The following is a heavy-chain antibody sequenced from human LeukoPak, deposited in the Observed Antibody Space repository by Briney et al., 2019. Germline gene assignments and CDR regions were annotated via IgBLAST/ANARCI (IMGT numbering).Heavy chain of an antibody. V-gene: IGHV1-18*01. CDR2: ISAYNGNT. D-gene: IGHD6-13*01. CDR3: ARDPGRIAAAGTEFDY. J-gene: IGHJ4*02. CDR1: GYTFTSYG. Sequence: ASVTVSCTASGYTFTSYGISWVRQAPGQGLEWMGWISAYNGNTNYAQKLQGRVTMTTDTSTSTAYMELRSLRSDDTAVYYCARDPGRIAAAGTEFDYWGQGTLVTVSS.